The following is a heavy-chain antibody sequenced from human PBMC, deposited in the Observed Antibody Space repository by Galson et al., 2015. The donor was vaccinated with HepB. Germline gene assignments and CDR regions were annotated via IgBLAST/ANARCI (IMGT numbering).Heavy chain of an antibody. CDR2: IYSSSDYI. V-gene: IGHV3-21*01. Sequence: SLRLSCAASGFTFSSYRMNWVRQAPGKGLEWVSTIYSSSDYIYYADSVKGRFTISRDNAKNSLYLQMNSLRAEDTAVYYCARDTFGCCHYMDVWGKGTTVTVSS. D-gene: IGHD2/OR15-2a*01. CDR3: ARDTFGCCHYMDV. J-gene: IGHJ6*03. CDR1: GFTFSSYR.